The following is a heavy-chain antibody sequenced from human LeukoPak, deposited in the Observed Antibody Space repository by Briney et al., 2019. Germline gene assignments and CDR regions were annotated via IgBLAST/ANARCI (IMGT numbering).Heavy chain of an antibody. J-gene: IGHJ6*03. CDR2: ISSSSSYI. CDR1: GFTFSSYT. CDR3: ASDFPLYYYYMDV. V-gene: IGHV3-21*01. Sequence: PGGSLRLSCAASGFTFSSYTMNWVRQAPGKGLEWVSSISSSSSYIYYADSVKGRFTISRDNSKNTLYLQMNSLRAEDTAVYYCASDFPLYYYYMDVWGEGTTVTVSS.